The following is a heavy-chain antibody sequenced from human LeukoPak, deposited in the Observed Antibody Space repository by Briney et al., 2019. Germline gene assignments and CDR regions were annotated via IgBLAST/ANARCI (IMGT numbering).Heavy chain of an antibody. CDR2: IIPIFGTA. CDR1: GGTFSSYA. CDR3: ARDGEYSSSSSDYYYYYMDV. D-gene: IGHD6-6*01. V-gene: IGHV1-69*05. Sequence: GASVKVSCKASGGTFSSYAISWVRQAPGQGLEWMGGIIPIFGTANYAQKFQGRVTITTDESTSTAYMELSSLRSKDTAVYYCARDGEYSSSSSDYYYYYMDVWGKGTTVTVSS. J-gene: IGHJ6*03.